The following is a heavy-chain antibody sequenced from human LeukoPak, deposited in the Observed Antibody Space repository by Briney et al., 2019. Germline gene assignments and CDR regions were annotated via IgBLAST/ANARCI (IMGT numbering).Heavy chain of an antibody. CDR3: ARRLGGYCASASCSHVDY. J-gene: IGHJ4*02. CDR1: GESLSGYY. CDR2: INYSGSA. Sequence: SETLSLTCAVYGESLSGYYWSWLRQPPGKGLEWIGEINYSGSASYNPSLMSRVAISVDTSKNQFSLKMSSVTAADTAMYFCARRLGGYCASASCSHVDYWGQGTLVTVSS. V-gene: IGHV4-34*01. D-gene: IGHD2-2*01.